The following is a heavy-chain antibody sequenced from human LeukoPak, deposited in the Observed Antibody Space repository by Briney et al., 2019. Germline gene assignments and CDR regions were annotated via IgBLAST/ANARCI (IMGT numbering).Heavy chain of an antibody. Sequence: SETLSLTCAVYGGSFSGYYWSWLRQPPGTGLEWIGEINHSVSTNYTPSLKSRVTISVDTSKNQFSLKLSSVTAADTAVYYCARGLRLGIAAAGIWGQGTLVTVSS. CDR2: INHSVST. D-gene: IGHD6-13*01. CDR3: ARGLRLGIAAAGI. V-gene: IGHV4-34*01. CDR1: GGSFSGYY. J-gene: IGHJ4*02.